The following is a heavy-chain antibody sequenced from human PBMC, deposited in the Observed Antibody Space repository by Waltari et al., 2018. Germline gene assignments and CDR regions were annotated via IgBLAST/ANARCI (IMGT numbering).Heavy chain of an antibody. CDR3: AREEVRYCSGGTCSDFDY. CDR2: ISSTSSSI. V-gene: IGHV3-48*04. J-gene: IGHJ4*02. Sequence: EVQLVESGGGLVQPGGSLRLSCAGSGFTFSRYTMNLFRQAPGKGLEWVSSISSTSSSISYADSVKGRIITSRDNDKNSLYLQMNSLRAEDTAVYYCAREEVRYCSGGTCSDFDYWGQGTLVTVSS. CDR1: GFTFSRYT. D-gene: IGHD2-15*01.